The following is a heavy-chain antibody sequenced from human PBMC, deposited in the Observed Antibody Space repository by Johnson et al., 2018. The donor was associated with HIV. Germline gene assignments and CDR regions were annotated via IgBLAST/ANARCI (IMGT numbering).Heavy chain of an antibody. Sequence: QVQLVESGGGVVQPGGSLRLSCAASGFTFSSYGMHWVRQAPGKGLEWVAFIRYDGSNKYYADSVKGRFTISRDNAKNTLYLQMNSLRAEDTAVYYCAKASSGELLYAFDIWGQGTMVTVSS. CDR1: GFTFSSYG. CDR2: IRYDGSNK. CDR3: AKASSGELLYAFDI. V-gene: IGHV3-30*02. J-gene: IGHJ3*02. D-gene: IGHD1-26*01.